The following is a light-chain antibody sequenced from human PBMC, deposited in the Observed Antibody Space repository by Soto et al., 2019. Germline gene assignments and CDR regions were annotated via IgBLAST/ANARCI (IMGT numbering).Light chain of an antibody. V-gene: IGKV3-20*01. Sequence: EIVLTQSPGTLSLSPGERATLSCRASQSVYNSYLAWYQQKPGQAPRLLINGASNRATGIPDRFSGSGSGTDFTLTISRLEPEDFAVYYCQQYGSPPHTFGQGTNLEIK. J-gene: IGKJ2*01. CDR1: QSVYNSY. CDR2: GAS. CDR3: QQYGSPPHT.